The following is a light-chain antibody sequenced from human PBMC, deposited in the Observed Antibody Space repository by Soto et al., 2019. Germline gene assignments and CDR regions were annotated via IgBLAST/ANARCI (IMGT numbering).Light chain of an antibody. Sequence: EIVLTQSPGTLSLSPGERATLFCRASQSIATSQLAWYQQKPGQAPRLLIGASTRATGIPDRFSESGSGTDFTLTISRLEPEDFAVYYCRQFAASPRTFGQGTKLDIK. CDR2: GAS. CDR1: QSIATSQ. V-gene: IGKV3-20*01. J-gene: IGKJ1*01. CDR3: RQFAASPRT.